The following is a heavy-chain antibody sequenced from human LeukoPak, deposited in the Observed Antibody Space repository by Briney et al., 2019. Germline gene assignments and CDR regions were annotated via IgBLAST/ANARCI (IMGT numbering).Heavy chain of an antibody. J-gene: IGHJ4*02. Sequence: GGSLRLSCAASGFTFDSYAMTWVRQAPRKGLEWVSTVSASGAGTYFADSVKGRFTISRDNSKNTLYLQMNYLRAEDTAVYYCANNGGVAVAGSFDNWGQGTLVTVSS. CDR2: VSASGAGT. CDR1: GFTFDSYA. D-gene: IGHD6-19*01. CDR3: ANNGGVAVAGSFDN. V-gene: IGHV3-23*01.